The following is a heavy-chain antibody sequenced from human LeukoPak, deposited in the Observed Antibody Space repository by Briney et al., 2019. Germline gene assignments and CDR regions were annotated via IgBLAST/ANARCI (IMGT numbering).Heavy chain of an antibody. CDR1: GYIFTGYH. CDR2: INPNSGDT. D-gene: IGHD4-23*01. J-gene: IGHJ4*02. V-gene: IGHV1-2*02. CDR3: ARSWDYGGASFDY. Sequence: ASVKVSCKASGYIFTGYHMHWVRQAPGQGLEWMGWINPNSGDTNYAQKFQDTVTLTTETSISTAYMELSGLRSDDTAVYYCARSWDYGGASFDYWGQGTLVTVSS.